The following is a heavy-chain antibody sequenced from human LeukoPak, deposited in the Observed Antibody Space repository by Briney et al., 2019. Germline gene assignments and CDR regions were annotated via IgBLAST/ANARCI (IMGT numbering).Heavy chain of an antibody. Sequence: PSETLSLTCTVSGGSISGSSYYWGWIRQPPGKGLEWIGSIYYSGSTYYNPSLKSRVTISVDTSKNQFSLKLSSVTAADTAVYYCASPNYYDSSGYYPIDYWGQGTLVTVSS. CDR2: IYYSGST. D-gene: IGHD3-22*01. CDR3: ASPNYYDSSGYYPIDY. J-gene: IGHJ4*02. CDR1: GGSISGSSYY. V-gene: IGHV4-39*01.